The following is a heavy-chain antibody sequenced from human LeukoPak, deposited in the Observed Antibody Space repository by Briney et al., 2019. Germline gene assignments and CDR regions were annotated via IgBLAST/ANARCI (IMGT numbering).Heavy chain of an antibody. CDR2: IRSGGENT. J-gene: IGHJ4*02. CDR1: GLTFSTYS. D-gene: IGHD2/OR15-2a*01. V-gene: IGHV3-23*01. CDR3: AILSWDGRGSFY. Sequence: GGSLRLSCAASGLTFSTYSMSWVRQAPGKGLEWVSAIRSGGENTYYADSVRGRFTISRDNSRGTLSLQMNSLRAEDTAVYFCAILSWDGRGSFYWGQGTLVTVSS.